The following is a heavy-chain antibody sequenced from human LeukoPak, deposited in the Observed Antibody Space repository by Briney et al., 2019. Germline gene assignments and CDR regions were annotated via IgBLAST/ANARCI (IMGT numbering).Heavy chain of an antibody. J-gene: IGHJ6*03. CDR2: IYYTGST. V-gene: IGHV4-39*01. D-gene: IGHD6-6*01. Sequence: SETLSLTYTVSGGSISSSSYYWGWIRQPPGKGLEWIGSIYYTGSTYYNSSLKSRVTISVDTSRNQFSLMLSSVTAADMAVYYCASQRRGGSSYYMDVWGKGTTVTVAS. CDR1: GGSISSSSYY. CDR3: ASQRRGGSSYYMDV.